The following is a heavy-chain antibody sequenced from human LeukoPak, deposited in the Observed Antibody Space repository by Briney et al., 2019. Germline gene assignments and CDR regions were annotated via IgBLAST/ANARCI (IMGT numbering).Heavy chain of an antibody. V-gene: IGHV4-34*01. Sequence: SETLSLTCSVYGGSFSGYYWSWIRQPPGKGLEWIGEINHSGSTNYNPSLKSRVTISVDTSKNQFSLKLSSVTAADTAVYYCARGEQQLVSNWFDPWGQGTLVTVSS. J-gene: IGHJ5*02. CDR2: INHSGST. CDR1: GGSFSGYY. CDR3: ARGEQQLVSNWFDP. D-gene: IGHD6-13*01.